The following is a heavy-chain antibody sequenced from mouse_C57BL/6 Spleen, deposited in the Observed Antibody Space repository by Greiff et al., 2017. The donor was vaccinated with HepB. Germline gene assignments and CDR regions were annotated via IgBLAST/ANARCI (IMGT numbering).Heavy chain of an antibody. CDR3: ARSGCYGSSHWYFDD. Sequence: VQLQQSGAELVKPGASVKLSCTASGFTIKDYYMHWVKQRTEQGLEWIGRIEPEDGETKYAPKFQGKATITADTSSNTAYLRLSSLTSEDTAVYYCARSGCYGSSHWYFDDWGTGTTVTVSS. V-gene: IGHV14-2*01. CDR1: GFTIKDYY. CDR2: IEPEDGET. D-gene: IGHD1-1*01. J-gene: IGHJ1*03.